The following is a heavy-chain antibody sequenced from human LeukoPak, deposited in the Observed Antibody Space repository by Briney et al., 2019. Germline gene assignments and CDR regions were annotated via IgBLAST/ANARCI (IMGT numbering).Heavy chain of an antibody. D-gene: IGHD6-13*01. V-gene: IGHV1-69*01. CDR3: ARDRRPGIAAAGTPFDY. Sequence: SVKVSCKASGGTFSSYAISWVRQAPGQGLEWMGGIIPIFGTANYAQKFQGRVTITADESTSTAYMELSSLRSEDTAVYYCARDRRPGIAAAGTPFDYWGQGTLATVSS. J-gene: IGHJ4*02. CDR2: IIPIFGTA. CDR1: GGTFSSYA.